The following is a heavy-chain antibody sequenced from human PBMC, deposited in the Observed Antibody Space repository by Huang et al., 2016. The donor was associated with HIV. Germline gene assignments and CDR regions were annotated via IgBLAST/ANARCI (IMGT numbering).Heavy chain of an antibody. CDR2: IIPTLGTA. CDR1: GGSFRNFA. J-gene: IGHJ4*02. D-gene: IGHD3-22*01. V-gene: IGHV1-69*01. CDR3: ATVDYYDTSGPQRGYFDN. Sequence: QVQLVQSGVEVKKPGSSVKVSCKASGGSFRNFAIGWVRQAPGQGREGMGGIIPTLGTANYAQKFQGRVTIIADESTSTAYMELSSLRSEDTAVYYCATVDYYDTSGPQRGYFDNWGQGTLVTVSS.